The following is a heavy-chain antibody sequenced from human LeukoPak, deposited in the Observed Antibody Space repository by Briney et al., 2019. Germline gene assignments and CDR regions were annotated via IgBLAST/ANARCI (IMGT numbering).Heavy chain of an antibody. CDR1: GFTFTNYA. J-gene: IGHJ1*01. V-gene: IGHV3-23*01. CDR3: AKDQGSGWYRAEYFQH. Sequence: PGGSLRLSCAASGFTFTNYAMAWVRQAPGKGLEWVSAISGSGGSTYYADSVKGRFTISRDNSKNTLYLQMNSLRAEDTAVYHCAKDQGSGWYRAEYFQHWGQGTLVTVSS. CDR2: ISGSGGST. D-gene: IGHD6-19*01.